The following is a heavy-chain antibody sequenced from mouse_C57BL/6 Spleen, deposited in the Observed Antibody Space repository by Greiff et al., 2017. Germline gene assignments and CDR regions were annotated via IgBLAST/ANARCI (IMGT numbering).Heavy chain of an antibody. J-gene: IGHJ4*01. D-gene: IGHD4-1*01. CDR3: AREGTGRDYAMDY. CDR1: GYTFTSYG. CDR2: IYPRSGNT. V-gene: IGHV1-81*01. Sequence: VKLMESGAELARPGASVKLSCKASGYTFTSYGISWVKQRTGQGLEWIGEIYPRSGNTYYNEKFKGKATLTADKSSSTAYMELRSLTSEDSAVYFCAREGTGRDYAMDYWGQGTSVTVSS.